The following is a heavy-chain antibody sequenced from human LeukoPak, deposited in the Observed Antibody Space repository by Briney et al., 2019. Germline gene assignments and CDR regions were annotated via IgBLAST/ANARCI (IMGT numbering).Heavy chain of an antibody. V-gene: IGHV3-30*18. CDR2: ISHDGGNK. Sequence: GRSLRLSCAASGFTFSSYAMHWVRQAPGKGLEWVAVISHDGGNKYYADSVKGRFTISRDNSKNTLYLQMNSLRAGDTAVYYCAKGSYCSGGSCYLRYFQHWGQGTLVTVSS. CDR1: GFTFSSYA. CDR3: AKGSYCSGGSCYLRYFQH. D-gene: IGHD2-15*01. J-gene: IGHJ1*01.